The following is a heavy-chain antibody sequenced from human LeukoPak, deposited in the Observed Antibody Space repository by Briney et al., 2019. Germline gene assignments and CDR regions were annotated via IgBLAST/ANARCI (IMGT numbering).Heavy chain of an antibody. Sequence: ASVKVSCKASGYTFTSYGISWVRQAPGQGLEWMGWISAYNGNTNYAQKLQGRVTMTTDTSTSTAYMELRSLRSDDTAVYYCARVSVPESPQSWFDPWGQGTLVTVSS. CDR3: ARVSVPESPQSWFDP. CDR2: ISAYNGNT. D-gene: IGHD5/OR15-5a*01. CDR1: GYTFTSYG. V-gene: IGHV1-18*01. J-gene: IGHJ5*02.